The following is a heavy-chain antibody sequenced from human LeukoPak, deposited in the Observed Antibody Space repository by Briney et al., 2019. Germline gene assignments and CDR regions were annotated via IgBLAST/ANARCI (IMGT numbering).Heavy chain of an antibody. J-gene: IGHJ3*02. V-gene: IGHV1-3*01. Sequence: ASEKVSCKASGYTFTTYPLHWVRQAPGQRLEWMGWINAGNGNTKYSQNFQGRVTITRDTSASTAYMELSSLRSEDTAVYYCARDKRYCSSTSCFNDAFDIWGQGTMVTVSS. D-gene: IGHD2-2*01. CDR2: INAGNGNT. CDR3: ARDKRYCSSTSCFNDAFDI. CDR1: GYTFTTYP.